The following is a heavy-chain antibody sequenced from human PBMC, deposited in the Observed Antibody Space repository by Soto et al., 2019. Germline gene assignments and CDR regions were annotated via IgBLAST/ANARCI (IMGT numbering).Heavy chain of an antibody. V-gene: IGHV5-10-1*01. CDR2: IDPSDSYT. CDR3: VRQGGYSSCWYGFPSI. J-gene: IGHJ4*03. D-gene: IGHD6-19*01. CDR1: GYSFTSYW. Sequence: PGESLKISCKGSGYSFTSYWISWVRQMPGKGLEWMGRIDPSDSYTNYSPSFQGHVTILVDKSNTTAYLQWSSLKTSDTAIYYCVRQGGYSSCWYGFPSIWVQGTLVTVSS.